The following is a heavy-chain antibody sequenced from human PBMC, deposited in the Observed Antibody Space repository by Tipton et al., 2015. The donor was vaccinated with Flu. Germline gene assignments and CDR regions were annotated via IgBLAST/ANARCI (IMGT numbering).Heavy chain of an antibody. V-gene: IGHV4-34*04. CDR3: ARRGRRPHSYYYDVDV. J-gene: IGHJ6*02. CDR2: INDSRTT. Sequence: LRLSCAVYDGSLSGSFWGWLRQPPGRGKEWIGEINDSRTTNNNPSLKSLATVSLDTSKNQFSLRLGSVTAADTGIYYCARRGRRPHSYYYDVDVWGQGTTVPVSS. D-gene: IGHD3-16*01. CDR1: DGSLSGSF.